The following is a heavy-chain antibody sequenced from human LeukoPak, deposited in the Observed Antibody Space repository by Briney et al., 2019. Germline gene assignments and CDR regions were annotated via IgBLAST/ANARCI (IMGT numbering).Heavy chain of an antibody. Sequence: PGGSLRLSCAASGFTFSSYGMHWVRQAPGKGLEWVAVIWYDGSSEYYGDSVKGRFTISRDDSKNTLYLQMNSLRPEDTAVDYCAKDRDFVADYWGQGALVTVSS. J-gene: IGHJ4*02. CDR3: AKDRDFVADY. CDR1: GFTFSSYG. D-gene: IGHD2-15*01. V-gene: IGHV3-33*06. CDR2: IWYDGSSE.